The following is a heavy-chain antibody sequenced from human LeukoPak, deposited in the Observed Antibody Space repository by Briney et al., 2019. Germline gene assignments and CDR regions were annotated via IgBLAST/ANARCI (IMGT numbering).Heavy chain of an antibody. J-gene: IGHJ4*02. Sequence: ASVKISCKVSGYTFTDYYMHWVQQAPGKGLEWMGRVDPEDGETIYAEKFQGRVTITADTSTDTAYMELSSLRSEDTAVYYCATGGNSIAAAWDFWGPGTLVTVSS. CDR3: ATGGNSIAAAWDF. CDR2: VDPEDGET. CDR1: GYTFTDYY. D-gene: IGHD6-13*01. V-gene: IGHV1-69-2*01.